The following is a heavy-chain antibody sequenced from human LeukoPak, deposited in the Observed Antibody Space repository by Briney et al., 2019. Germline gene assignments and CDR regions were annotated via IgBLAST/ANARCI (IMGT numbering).Heavy chain of an antibody. CDR1: GYXFTDYY. V-gene: IGHV1-2*02. D-gene: IGHD2-15*01. CDR2: INPNSGGT. Sequence: ASVKVSCKASGYXFTDYYIHWVRQAPGQGLEWMGWINPNSGGTKYAQNFQGRVTMTRDTSITTAYMELSRLRSGDTAVYYCARDSCSGGSCYSGQYYFDYWGQGTRVTVSS. CDR3: ARDSCSGGSCYSGQYYFDY. J-gene: IGHJ4*02.